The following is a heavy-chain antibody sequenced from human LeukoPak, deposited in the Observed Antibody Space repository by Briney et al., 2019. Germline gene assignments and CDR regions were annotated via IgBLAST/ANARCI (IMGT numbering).Heavy chain of an antibody. V-gene: IGHV1-2*02. CDR2: INSDSGGT. J-gene: IGHJ4*02. D-gene: IGHD2-15*01. CDR3: ARAQRKGYCSGGSCYTETKNFDY. CDR1: GYTFTGFY. Sequence: GASVKVSCKASGYTFTGFYMHWVRQAPGQGLEWMGWINSDSGGTNYAQKLQGRVTMTRDTSISTAYMELSRLRSDDTAVYYCARAQRKGYCSGGSCYTETKNFDYWGQGTLVTVSS.